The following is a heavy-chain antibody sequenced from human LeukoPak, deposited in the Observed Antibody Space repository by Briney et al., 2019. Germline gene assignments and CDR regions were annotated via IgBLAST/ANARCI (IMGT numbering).Heavy chain of an antibody. CDR1: GGSISSGSYY. V-gene: IGHV4-61*02. Sequence: SQTLSLTCTVSGGSISSGSYYWSWIRQPAGKGLEWIGRIYTSGSTNYNPSLKSRVTISVDTSKNQFSLKLSSVNAADTAVYYCARNGGVDTAMVPVFDYWGQGTLVTVSS. J-gene: IGHJ4*02. CDR3: ARNGGVDTAMVPVFDY. D-gene: IGHD5-18*01. CDR2: IYTSGST.